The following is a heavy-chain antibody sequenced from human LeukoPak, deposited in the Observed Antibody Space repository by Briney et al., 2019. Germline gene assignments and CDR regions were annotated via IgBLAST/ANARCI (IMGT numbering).Heavy chain of an antibody. CDR1: GGTFSSYA. J-gene: IGHJ4*02. D-gene: IGHD2/OR15-2a*01. Sequence: SVKVSCKASGGTFSSYAISWVRQAPGQGLEWMGRIIPILGIANYAQKFQGRATITADKSTSTAYMELSSLRSEDTAVYYCARDAPAFSETASFDYWGQGTLVTVSS. CDR2: IIPILGIA. V-gene: IGHV1-69*04. CDR3: ARDAPAFSETASFDY.